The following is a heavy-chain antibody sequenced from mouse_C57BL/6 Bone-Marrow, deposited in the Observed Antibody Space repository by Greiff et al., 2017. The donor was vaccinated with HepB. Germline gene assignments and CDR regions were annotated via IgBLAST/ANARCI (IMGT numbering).Heavy chain of an antibody. J-gene: IGHJ2*01. Sequence: EVQLQESGAELVRPGASVKLSCTASGFNIKDDYMHWVKQRPEQGLEWIGWIDPENGDTEYASKFQGKATITADTSSNTAYLQLSSLTSEDTAVYYCTTLYDSLDYWGQGTTLTVSS. V-gene: IGHV14-4*01. CDR1: GFNIKDDY. CDR2: IDPENGDT. CDR3: TTLYDSLDY. D-gene: IGHD2-4*01.